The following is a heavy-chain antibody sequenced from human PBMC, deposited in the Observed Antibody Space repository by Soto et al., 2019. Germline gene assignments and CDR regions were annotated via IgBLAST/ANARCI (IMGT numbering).Heavy chain of an antibody. CDR3: ARYVTLPSYYDILTGLDY. J-gene: IGHJ4*02. V-gene: IGHV1-3*01. D-gene: IGHD3-9*01. CDR1: GYTFASYA. CDR2: INAGNGNT. Sequence: ASVKVSCKASGYTFASYALHWVRQAPGQRLEWMGWINAGNGNTKYSQKFQGRVTITRDTSASTAYMELSSLRSEDTAVYYCARYVTLPSYYDILTGLDYWGQGTLVTVSS.